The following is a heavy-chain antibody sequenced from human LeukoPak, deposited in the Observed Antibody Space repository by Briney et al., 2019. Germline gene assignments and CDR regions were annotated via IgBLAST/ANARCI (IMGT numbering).Heavy chain of an antibody. D-gene: IGHD2-15*01. CDR1: GFTFSSYA. V-gene: IGHV3-23*01. J-gene: IGHJ4*02. CDR2: ISGSGGST. Sequence: PGGSLRLFCAASGFTFSSYAMSWVRQAPGKGLEWVSAISGSGGSTYYADSVKGRFTISRDNSKNTLYLQMNSLRAEDTAVYYCAKDLAVVVVAAGYFDYWGQGTLVTVSS. CDR3: AKDLAVVVVAAGYFDY.